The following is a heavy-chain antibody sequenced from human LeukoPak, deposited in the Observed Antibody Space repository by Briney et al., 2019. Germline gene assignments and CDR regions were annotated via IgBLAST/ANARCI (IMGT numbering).Heavy chain of an antibody. D-gene: IGHD3-9*01. Sequence: PGGSLRLSCAASGFTFSDYSMNWVRQAPGKGPEWVAVISYDGSNKHYADSVKGRFTISRDNSRNTLYLQMNSLRVEDTAVYYCVRGGGIDWLLRNWGQGTPIAVSS. CDR3: VRGGGIDWLLRN. J-gene: IGHJ4*02. V-gene: IGHV3-30*03. CDR2: ISYDGSNK. CDR1: GFTFSDYS.